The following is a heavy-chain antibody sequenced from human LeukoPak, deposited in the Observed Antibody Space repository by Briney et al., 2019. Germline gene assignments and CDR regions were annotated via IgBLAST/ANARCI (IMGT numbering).Heavy chain of an antibody. Sequence: GGSLRLSCAASGFTFSDYYMSWIRQAPGKGLGWVSYISSSGSTIYYADSVKGRFTISRDNAKNSLYLQMNSLRAEDTAVYYCLSGSYSFPSGYWGQGTLVTVSS. V-gene: IGHV3-11*04. J-gene: IGHJ4*02. CDR3: LSGSYSFPSGY. CDR2: ISSSGSTI. D-gene: IGHD1-26*01. CDR1: GFTFSDYY.